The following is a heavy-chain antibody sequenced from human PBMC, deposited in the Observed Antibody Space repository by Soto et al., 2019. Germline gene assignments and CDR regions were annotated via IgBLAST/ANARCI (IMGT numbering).Heavy chain of an antibody. V-gene: IGHV3-30*18. CDR2: ISYDGSNK. Sequence: ESGGGVVQPGRSLRLSCAASGFTFSSYGMHWVRQAPGKGLEWVAVISYDGSNKYYADSVNGRFTISRDNSKNTLYLQMNSLRAEDTAVYYCAKFLAAAGPFDYWGQGTLVTVSS. D-gene: IGHD6-13*01. J-gene: IGHJ4*02. CDR1: GFTFSSYG. CDR3: AKFLAAAGPFDY.